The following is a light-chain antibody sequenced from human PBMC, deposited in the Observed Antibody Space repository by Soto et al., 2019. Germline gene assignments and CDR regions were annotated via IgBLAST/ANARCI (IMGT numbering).Light chain of an antibody. CDR1: QDISSY. CDR3: QQYRTAPLT. Sequence: DLPMTQSPSSLSASVGDRVTITCRASQDISSYLTWYQQKPGKVPNLLIYAASTLQSGVPSRFSGSGSGTTFTLIISSLQPEDVATYYCQQYRTAPLTFGLGTKVEIK. CDR2: AAS. J-gene: IGKJ1*01. V-gene: IGKV1-27*01.